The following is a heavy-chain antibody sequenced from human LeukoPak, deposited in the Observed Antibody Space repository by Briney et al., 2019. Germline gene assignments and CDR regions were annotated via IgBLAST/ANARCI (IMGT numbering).Heavy chain of an antibody. CDR2: IYPGDSDT. J-gene: IGHJ4*02. Sequence: GESLQISCKGSGYTFTNYWIGWVRQMPGKGLEWMGIIYPGDSDTRYSPSFQGQVTISADKSISTAYLQWSSLKASDSAMYYCARSVGSYFDYWGQGTLVTVSS. D-gene: IGHD1-26*01. CDR3: ARSVGSYFDY. CDR1: GYTFTNYW. V-gene: IGHV5-51*01.